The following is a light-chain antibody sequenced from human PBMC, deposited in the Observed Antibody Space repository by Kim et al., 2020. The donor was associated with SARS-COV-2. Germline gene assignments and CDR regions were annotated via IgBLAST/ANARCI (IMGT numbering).Light chain of an antibody. V-gene: IGLV3-19*01. CDR3: NPRDTSVNHWV. CDR2: GKN. Sequence: ALGQTVRITSQRDRFGNYYANWYQQKPYKAPLLVIAGKNNRPSGIQDRFSGSNSGNTASLNIIGAQAEDEADYYCNPRDTSVNHWVFGGGTQLTVL. J-gene: IGLJ3*02. CDR1: RFGNYY.